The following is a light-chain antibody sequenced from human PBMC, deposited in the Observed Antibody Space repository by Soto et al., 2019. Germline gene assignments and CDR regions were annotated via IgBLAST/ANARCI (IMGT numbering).Light chain of an antibody. CDR2: DVS. J-gene: IGLJ3*02. Sequence: QSALTQPASVSGSPGQSITISCTGTNSDVGGYNFVSWYQQHPDKAPKLMIYDVSNRPSGVSSRFSGSKSGNTASLTISGLQAEDEAGYYCSSYTASSTRVFGGGTKLTVL. CDR3: SSYTASSTRV. CDR1: NSDVGGYNF. V-gene: IGLV2-14*01.